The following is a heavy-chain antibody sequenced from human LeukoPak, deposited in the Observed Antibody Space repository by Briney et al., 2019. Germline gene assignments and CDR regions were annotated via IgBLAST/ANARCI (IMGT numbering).Heavy chain of an antibody. D-gene: IGHD6-19*01. V-gene: IGHV1-8*02. J-gene: IGHJ3*02. CDR2: MNPNSGNT. CDR1: GGTFSSYD. CDR3: ARNPTGYSSGWYVPDAFDI. Sequence: ASVKVSCKASGGTFSSYDINWVRQATGQGLEWMGWMNPNSGNTGYAQKFQGRVTMTRNTSISTAYMELSSLRSEDTAVYYCARNPTGYSSGWYVPDAFDIWGQGTMVTVSS.